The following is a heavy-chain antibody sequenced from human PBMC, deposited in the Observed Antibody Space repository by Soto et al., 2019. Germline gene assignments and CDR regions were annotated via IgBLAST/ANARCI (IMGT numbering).Heavy chain of an antibody. CDR2: INYSGRT. V-gene: IGHV4-39*01. J-gene: IGHJ5*02. CDR1: GGSISSSTYY. D-gene: IGHD3-22*01. CDR3: AASLEFTYYDNIGYPWFDP. Sequence: SETLSLTCTVSGGSISSSTYYWGWIHKPPGKRLEWIGSINYSGRTYYNPSLQSRVTIFVDTSKSQFSLKLTSVTAADTAVYYCAASLEFTYYDNIGYPWFDPWGQGTLVTVSS.